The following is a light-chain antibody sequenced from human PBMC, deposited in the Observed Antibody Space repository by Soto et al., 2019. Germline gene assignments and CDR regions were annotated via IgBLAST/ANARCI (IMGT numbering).Light chain of an antibody. CDR1: QSVSSY. Sequence: EIVLTQSPATLSLSPGERATLSCMASQSVSSYLAWYQQKPGQAPRLLIYDASNRATGIPARFSASGSVSDFTPTISGLEPDDFAVYYYQQRSNWPPITFGQGARLE. J-gene: IGKJ5*01. CDR2: DAS. CDR3: QQRSNWPPIT. V-gene: IGKV3-11*01.